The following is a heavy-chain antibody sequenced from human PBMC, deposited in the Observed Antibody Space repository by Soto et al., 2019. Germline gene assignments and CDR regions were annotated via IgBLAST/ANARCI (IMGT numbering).Heavy chain of an antibody. Sequence: SVKVSCKASGGPFSSYAISWVRQAPGQGLEWMGGIIPIFGTANYAQKFKGRVTITADKSTSTAYMELSSLRSEDTAVYYCASVGYCSSTSCPQVNYYYYGMDVWGQGTTVTVSS. D-gene: IGHD2-2*01. CDR2: IIPIFGTA. J-gene: IGHJ6*02. CDR1: GGPFSSYA. V-gene: IGHV1-69*06. CDR3: ASVGYCSSTSCPQVNYYYYGMDV.